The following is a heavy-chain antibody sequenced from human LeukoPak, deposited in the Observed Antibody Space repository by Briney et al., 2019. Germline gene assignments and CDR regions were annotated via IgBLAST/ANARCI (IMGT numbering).Heavy chain of an antibody. Sequence: SETLSLTCAVYGGSFSGYYWSWIRQPPGKGLERIGDINHSGSTNYNPSLKSRVTISVDTSKNQFSLKLSSVTAADTAVYYCARGRRRDGYTTRDYWGQGTLVTVSS. CDR2: INHSGST. CDR3: ARGRRRDGYTTRDY. CDR1: GGSFSGYY. V-gene: IGHV4-34*01. D-gene: IGHD5-24*01. J-gene: IGHJ4*02.